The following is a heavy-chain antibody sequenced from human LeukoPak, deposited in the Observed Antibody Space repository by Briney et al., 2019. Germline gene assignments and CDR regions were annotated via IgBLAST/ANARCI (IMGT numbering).Heavy chain of an antibody. CDR3: VRLGPSRYFFDY. D-gene: IGHD3-3*01. J-gene: IGHJ4*02. V-gene: IGHV5-51*01. CDR2: VDPSDSDT. CDR1: GYKFTDYW. Sequence: GESLKISFKVSGYKFTDYWIGWVRQMPGQGLEWMGIVDPSDSDTRYSPSFQGQVTISADNAITTAYLQWSTVEASDTAMYYCVRLGPSRYFFDYWRQATQVTVSS.